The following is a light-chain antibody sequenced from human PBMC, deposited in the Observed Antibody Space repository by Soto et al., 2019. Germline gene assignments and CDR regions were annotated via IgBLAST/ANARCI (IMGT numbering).Light chain of an antibody. Sequence: DSQLTQYPSTLSASVGERVTITCRASQCPNNWMAWYQQKSGKAPKLLIYDVSTLASGVPSRFSGSVSGTECALTISSLQPDDSATYYCQQYYRYPVTFGQGTKVEVK. CDR1: QCPNNW. J-gene: IGKJ2*01. CDR3: QQYYRYPVT. CDR2: DVS. V-gene: IGKV1-5*01.